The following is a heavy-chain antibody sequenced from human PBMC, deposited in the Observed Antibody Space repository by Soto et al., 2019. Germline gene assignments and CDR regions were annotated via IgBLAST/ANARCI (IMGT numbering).Heavy chain of an antibody. J-gene: IGHJ6*03. CDR1: GYSFTSYW. CDR3: ARLLKYSSRGNYYYYMDV. D-gene: IGHD6-13*01. Sequence: GESLKISCKGSGYSFTSYWIGWVRQMPGKGLEWMGIIYPGDSDTRYSPSFQGQVTISADKSISTAYLQWSSLKASDTAMYYCARLLKYSSRGNYYYYMDVWGKGTTVTVSS. V-gene: IGHV5-51*01. CDR2: IYPGDSDT.